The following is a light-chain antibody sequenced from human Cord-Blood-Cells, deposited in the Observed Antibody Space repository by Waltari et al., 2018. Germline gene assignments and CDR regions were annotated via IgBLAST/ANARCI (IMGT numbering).Light chain of an antibody. CDR3: QQYNNWPYT. CDR2: GAS. CDR1: QRVSSN. V-gene: IGKV3-15*01. Sequence: EIVITQSPATLSVSAGERATLSCRASQRVSSNLAWYQQKPGQAPRLLIYGASTRATGISARFSGSGSGTEFTLTISSLQSEDFAVYYCQQYNNWPYTFGQGTKLEIK. J-gene: IGKJ2*01.